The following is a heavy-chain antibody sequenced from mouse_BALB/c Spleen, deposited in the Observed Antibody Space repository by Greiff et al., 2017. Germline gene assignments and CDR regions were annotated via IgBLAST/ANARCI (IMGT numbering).Heavy chain of an antibody. V-gene: IGHV1-9*01. J-gene: IGHJ3*01. D-gene: IGHD1-2*01. Sequence: QVQLKESGAELMKPGASVKISCKATGYTFSSYWIEWVKQRPGHGLEWIGEILPGSGSTNYNEKFKGKATFTADTSSNTAYMQLSSLTSEDSAVYYCARRGLRLQLAYWGQGTLVTVSA. CDR2: ILPGSGST. CDR1: GYTFSSYW. CDR3: ARRGLRLQLAY.